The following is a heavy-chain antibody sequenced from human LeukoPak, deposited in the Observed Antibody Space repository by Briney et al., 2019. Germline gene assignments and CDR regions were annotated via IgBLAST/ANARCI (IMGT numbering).Heavy chain of an antibody. J-gene: IGHJ4*02. V-gene: IGHV1-18*01. CDR1: GYTFTSHG. Sequence: GASVKVSCKASGYTFTSHGISWVRQAPGQGLEWMGWISAYNGNTNYAQKLQGRVTMTTDTSTSTAYMELRSLRSDDTAVYYCARASYYYDSSGYYYPSRDFDYWGQGTLVTVSS. CDR2: ISAYNGNT. D-gene: IGHD3-22*01. CDR3: ARASYYYDSSGYYYPSRDFDY.